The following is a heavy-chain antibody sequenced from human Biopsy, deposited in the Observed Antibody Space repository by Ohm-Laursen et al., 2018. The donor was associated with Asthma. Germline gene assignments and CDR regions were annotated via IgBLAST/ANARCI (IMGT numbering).Heavy chain of an antibody. Sequence: SLRLSCTASGFTFRNFGMHWVRQAPGKGLEWVALISSDVREWYADSVKGRFTISRDNSKNTLDLQMNSLRGDDTAVYYCVRWRSGYPDHYSDYWGQGTLVTVSS. V-gene: IGHV3-30*03. CDR1: GFTFRNFG. J-gene: IGHJ4*02. CDR2: ISSDVRE. CDR3: VRWRSGYPDHYSDY. D-gene: IGHD2-21*01.